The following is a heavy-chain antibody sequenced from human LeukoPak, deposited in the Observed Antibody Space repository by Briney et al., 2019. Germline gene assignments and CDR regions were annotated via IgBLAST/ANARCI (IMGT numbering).Heavy chain of an antibody. D-gene: IGHD6-13*01. Sequence: PSETLSLTCTVSGGSISSYYWSWIRQPPGKGLEWIGYIYYSGSTNYNPSLKSRVTISVDTSKNQFSLKLSSVTAADTAVYYCAREVMPYSSSWYRYYYYYYYMDVWGKGTTVTISS. J-gene: IGHJ6*03. V-gene: IGHV4-59*12. CDR1: GGSISSYY. CDR3: AREVMPYSSSWYRYYYYYYYMDV. CDR2: IYYSGST.